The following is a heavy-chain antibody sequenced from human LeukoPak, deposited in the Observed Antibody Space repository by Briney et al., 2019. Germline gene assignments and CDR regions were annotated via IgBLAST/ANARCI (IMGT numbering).Heavy chain of an antibody. V-gene: IGHV4-59*08. J-gene: IGHJ6*02. CDR2: IYYSGST. D-gene: IGHD4-4*01. Sequence: PSETLSLTCTVSGGSISNYYWSWIRQPPGKGLEWIGYIYYSGSTDHDPSLKSRVTISLDTSKNQFSLKLTSVTAADTAVYHCARSYSNSGYYYYGMDVWGQGTTVTVSS. CDR3: ARSYSNSGYYYYGMDV. CDR1: GGSISNYY.